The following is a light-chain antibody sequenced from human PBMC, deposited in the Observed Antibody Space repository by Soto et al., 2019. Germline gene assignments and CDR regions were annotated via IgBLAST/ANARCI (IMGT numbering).Light chain of an antibody. CDR2: TNN. CDR1: SSNIGINT. Sequence: QYVLTQPPSASGNPGQRVTVSCSGGSSNIGINTVNWYQQLPRTAPKVVIHTNNQRPSGVPDRFSGSKSGTSASLAISGLQSGDEADYYCGAWDESLNGYVFGTGTKVTVL. V-gene: IGLV1-44*01. J-gene: IGLJ1*01. CDR3: GAWDESLNGYV.